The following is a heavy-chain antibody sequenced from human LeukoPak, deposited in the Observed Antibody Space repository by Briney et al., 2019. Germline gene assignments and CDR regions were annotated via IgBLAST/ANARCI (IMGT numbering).Heavy chain of an antibody. CDR1: GGSLSGHY. V-gene: IGHV4-4*07. J-gene: IGHJ1*01. CDR2: IYVTGTT. CDR3: ARGGPDLAREYFQY. D-gene: IGHD5-12*01. Sequence: SETLSLTCTVSGGSLSGHYWSWIRQPAGKGLEWIGRIYVTGTTYYNPSPKSRVTMSVDASRNQFSLNLTSVTAADTAVYYCARGGPDLAREYFQYWGQGTLVSVS.